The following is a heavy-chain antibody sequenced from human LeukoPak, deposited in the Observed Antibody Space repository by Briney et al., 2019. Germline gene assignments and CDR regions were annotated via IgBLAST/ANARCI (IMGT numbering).Heavy chain of an antibody. J-gene: IGHJ6*02. V-gene: IGHV3-30*18. CDR1: GFTFSSYG. CDR3: AKDPYYDILTGYFHYYYYYGMDV. Sequence: GGSLRLSCAASGFTFSSYGMHWVRQAPGKGLEWVAVISYDGSNKYYADSVKGRFTISRDNSKNTLYLQMNSLRAEDTAVYYCAKDPYYDILTGYFHYYYYYGMDVWGQGTTVTVSS. D-gene: IGHD3-9*01. CDR2: ISYDGSNK.